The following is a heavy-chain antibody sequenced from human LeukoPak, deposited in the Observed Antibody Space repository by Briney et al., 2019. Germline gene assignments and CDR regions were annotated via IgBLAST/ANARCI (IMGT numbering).Heavy chain of an antibody. V-gene: IGHV3-7*01. Sequence: PGGSLRLSCTASGFTFGDYAMSWVRQAPGKGLEWVANIKQDGSEKYYVDSVKGRFTISRDNAKNSLYLQMNSLRAEDTAVYYCARGHDFWSGYYPLDYWGQGTLVTVSS. CDR3: ARGHDFWSGYYPLDY. D-gene: IGHD3-3*01. CDR2: IKQDGSEK. J-gene: IGHJ4*02. CDR1: GFTFGDYA.